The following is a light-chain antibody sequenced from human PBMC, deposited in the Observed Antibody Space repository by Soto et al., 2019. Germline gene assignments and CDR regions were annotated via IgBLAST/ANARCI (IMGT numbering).Light chain of an antibody. V-gene: IGLV2-14*01. CDR2: GVS. CDR1: RSDIGSYNY. Sequence: QSALTQPASVSGSPGQSITISCSGTRSDIGSYNYVAWYQQFPGKTPKSLIYGVSNRPSGVSSRFSGSKSGNTASLTISGLQAEDDADYYCISYTGSSTSYVFGSGTKVNVL. CDR3: ISYTGSSTSYV. J-gene: IGLJ1*01.